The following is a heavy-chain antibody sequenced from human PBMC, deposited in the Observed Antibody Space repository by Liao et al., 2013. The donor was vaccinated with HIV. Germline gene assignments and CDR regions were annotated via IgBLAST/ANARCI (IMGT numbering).Heavy chain of an antibody. D-gene: IGHD3-16*01. Sequence: QVQLQESGPGLVKPSQTLSLTCSVSGGSVSSGDYYWSWIRQPPGKGLEWIGYVYYSGSTDYNPSLKSRVTISVDTSKNQFALKLSSVTAADTAVYICARTIGRTLGFDSWGQGTLVTVSS. J-gene: IGHJ4*02. CDR3: ARTIGRTLGFDS. V-gene: IGHV4-30-4*08. CDR2: VYYSGST. CDR1: GGSVSSGDYY.